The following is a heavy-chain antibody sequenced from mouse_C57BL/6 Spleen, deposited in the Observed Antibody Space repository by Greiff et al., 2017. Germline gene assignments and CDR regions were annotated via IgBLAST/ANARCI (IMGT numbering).Heavy chain of an antibody. CDR2: ISSGGSYT. CDR1: GFTFSSYG. CDR3: ARREDLYYAMDY. J-gene: IGHJ4*01. V-gene: IGHV5-6*02. Sequence: EVKVVESGGDLVKPGGSLKLSCAASGFTFSSYGLSWVRRTPDKRLEWVATISSGGSYTYYPDSVKGRFTISRDNAKNTLYLQMSSLKSEDTAMYYCARREDLYYAMDYWGQGTSVTVSS.